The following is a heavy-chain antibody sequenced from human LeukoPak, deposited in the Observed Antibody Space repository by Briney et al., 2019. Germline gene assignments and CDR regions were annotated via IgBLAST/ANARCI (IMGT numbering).Heavy chain of an antibody. J-gene: IGHJ6*02. D-gene: IGHD6-13*01. Sequence: SVKVSCKASGGTFSSYAISWVRQAPGQGLEWMGGIIPIFGTANYAQKFQGRVTITADESTSTAYMELSSLRSEDTAVYYCAGVEYEAAAGTSSYYYYGLDVWGQGTTVTVSS. CDR3: AGVEYEAAAGTSSYYYYGLDV. CDR1: GGTFSSYA. V-gene: IGHV1-69*13. CDR2: IIPIFGTA.